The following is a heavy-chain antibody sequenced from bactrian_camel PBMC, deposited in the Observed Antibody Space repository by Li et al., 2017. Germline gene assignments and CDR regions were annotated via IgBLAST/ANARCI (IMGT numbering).Heavy chain of an antibody. J-gene: IGHJ4*01. D-gene: IGHD2*01. V-gene: IGHV3S53*01. CDR3: AADCRGCYNDDCDTLAEYLWWY. Sequence: HVQLVESGGASVQAGGSLTLSCEANGYQYINYNRKCLGWFRQTPGKEREGVAIMDIDNDGSTSYADSVKGRFTISRDSAKNTLYLQMDNVQPEDTGTYYCAADCRGCYNDDCDTLAEYLWWYWGRGTQVTVS. CDR1: GYQYINYNRKC. CDR2: IDNDGST.